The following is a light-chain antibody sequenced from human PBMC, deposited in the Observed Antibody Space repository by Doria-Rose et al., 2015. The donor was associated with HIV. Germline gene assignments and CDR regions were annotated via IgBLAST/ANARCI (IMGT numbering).Light chain of an antibody. CDR2: WAS. Sequence: DIQVTQSPESLGMSLGERATLNCKSNQSLLYTSKNYLAWYQQKPGQPPKLLIYWASTRQSGVTARFSGSGSGTDLTLTISSLEAEDVAVYYCQQYYDTPSFGPGTTVDIK. CDR1: QSLLYTSKNY. J-gene: IGKJ3*01. V-gene: IGKV4-1*01. CDR3: QQYYDTPS.